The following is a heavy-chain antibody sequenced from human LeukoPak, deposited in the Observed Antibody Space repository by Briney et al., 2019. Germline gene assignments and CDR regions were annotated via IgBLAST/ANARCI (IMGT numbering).Heavy chain of an antibody. J-gene: IGHJ4*02. Sequence: SSETLSLTCTVYGASFNAYHWNWIRQPPGKGLEWIGAINHSGGTNYNPSLKSRVTVSLDTSKNQFSLKLSAMTAADTAVYYCARFELGSPRGFDYWGQGTLVTVSS. CDR2: INHSGGT. CDR3: ARFELGSPRGFDY. V-gene: IGHV4-34*01. D-gene: IGHD7-27*01. CDR1: GASFNAYH.